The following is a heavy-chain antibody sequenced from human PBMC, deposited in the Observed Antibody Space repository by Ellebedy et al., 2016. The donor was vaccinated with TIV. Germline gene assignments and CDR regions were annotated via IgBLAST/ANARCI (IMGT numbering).Heavy chain of an antibody. CDR1: GFTFSSYW. J-gene: IGHJ3*02. CDR2: IKQDGSEK. V-gene: IGHV3-7*01. CDR3: AREKYSTMMREDHAFDI. D-gene: IGHD3-22*01. Sequence: GESLKISCAASGFTFSSYWMSWVRQAPGKGLEWVANIKQDGSEKYYVDSVKGRFTISRDNAKNSLYLQMNSLRAEDTAVYYCAREKYSTMMREDHAFDIWGQGTMVTVSS.